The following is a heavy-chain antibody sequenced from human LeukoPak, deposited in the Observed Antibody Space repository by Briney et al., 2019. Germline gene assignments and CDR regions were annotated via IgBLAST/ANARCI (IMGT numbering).Heavy chain of an antibody. D-gene: IGHD1-26*01. V-gene: IGHV3-33*06. J-gene: IGHJ4*02. Sequence: GGSLRLSCAASGFTLSNSGMHWVRQAPGKGLEWVAIIWYDETNRFYGDSVKGRFTISRDNSKNTLYLQMNSLRAEDTAVYYCAKGRSGSPGRYFDYWGQGTLVTVSS. CDR1: GFTLSNSG. CDR2: IWYDETNR. CDR3: AKGRSGSPGRYFDY.